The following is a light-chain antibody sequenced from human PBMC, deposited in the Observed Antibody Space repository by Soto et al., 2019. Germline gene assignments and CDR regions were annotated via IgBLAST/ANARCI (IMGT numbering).Light chain of an antibody. CDR2: GAS. CDR1: QSVSSN. Sequence: EIVMTQSPATLSVSPGERATLSCRASQSVSSNLAWYQQKPGQAPRLLIYGASTRATGIPARFSGSGSGTEFTLNNTSLQSEVSAVYYCQQSNNWPPKTFGQGTRLEIK. J-gene: IGKJ5*01. V-gene: IGKV3-15*01. CDR3: QQSNNWPPKT.